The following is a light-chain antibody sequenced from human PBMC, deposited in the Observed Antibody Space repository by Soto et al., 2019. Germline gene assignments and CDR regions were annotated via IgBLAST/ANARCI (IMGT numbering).Light chain of an antibody. CDR3: QQRGT. CDR2: DAS. V-gene: IGKV3-11*01. Sequence: EIVLTQSPATLSLSPGERATLSCRASQSVSSYLAWYQQKPGQAPTLLIYDASNRATGIPARLSGSGSGTDFTLTISSLEPEDFAVYYCQQRGTFGPGTKVDIK. CDR1: QSVSSY. J-gene: IGKJ3*01.